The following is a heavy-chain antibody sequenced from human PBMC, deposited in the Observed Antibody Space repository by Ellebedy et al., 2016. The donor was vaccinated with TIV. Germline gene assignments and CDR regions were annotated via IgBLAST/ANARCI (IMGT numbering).Heavy chain of an antibody. Sequence: GESLKISCAASGFTFGSFAMRWFRQAPGKGLEWVSAITGSGDRTFYADSVKGRYTISRYRSKNTLYLQMNTLRAEDTAIYYCAKDSGKSGWYSDYWGQGTQVTVSS. V-gene: IGHV3-23*01. CDR3: AKDSGKSGWYSDY. J-gene: IGHJ4*02. D-gene: IGHD3-10*01. CDR2: ITGSGDRT. CDR1: GFTFGSFA.